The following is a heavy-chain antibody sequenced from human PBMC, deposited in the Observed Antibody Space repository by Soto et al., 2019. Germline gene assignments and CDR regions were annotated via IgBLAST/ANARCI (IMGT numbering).Heavy chain of an antibody. CDR3: ERQPYGSGTYHTTVWFDP. J-gene: IGHJ5*02. CDR2: IYYSGST. Sequence: PSETLSLTCTVSGGSISSYYWNWIRQPPGKGLEWIGYIYYSGSTNYNPSLKSRVTISVDTSKNQFSLKLSSVTAADTAVYYCERQPYGSGTYHTTVWFDPRGQGTLVTVSS. CDR1: GGSISSYY. D-gene: IGHD3-10*01. V-gene: IGHV4-59*08.